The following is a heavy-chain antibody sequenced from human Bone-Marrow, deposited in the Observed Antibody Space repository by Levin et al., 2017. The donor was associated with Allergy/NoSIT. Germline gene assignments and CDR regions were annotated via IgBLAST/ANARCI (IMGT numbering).Heavy chain of an antibody. CDR2: ISASGDKT. CDR3: ANRQDSGGIHDSSGHNLC. Sequence: QSGGSLRLSCAAFGFTFGSYDMTWVRQAPGKGLEWISSISASGDKTYYTESVKGRFTISRDNSKFTMYLQMNNLRADDTAVDYCANRQDSGGIHDSSGHNLCWGRGTLVAVSS. D-gene: IGHD3-22*01. V-gene: IGHV3-23*01. J-gene: IGHJ4*02. CDR1: GFTFGSYD.